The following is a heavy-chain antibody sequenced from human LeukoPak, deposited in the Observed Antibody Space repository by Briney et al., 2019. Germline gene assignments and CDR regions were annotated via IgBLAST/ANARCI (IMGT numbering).Heavy chain of an antibody. Sequence: ASVKVPCKASGYSFTSYGITWVRQTPGQGLEWMGWISVYNGNTHYAQNLQGRVTMTTDTSTSTAYMELRGLRSDDTAVYYCARDSYDILTGYYYFDYWGQGTLVTVSS. D-gene: IGHD3-9*01. CDR3: ARDSYDILTGYYYFDY. J-gene: IGHJ4*02. CDR2: ISVYNGNT. CDR1: GYSFTSYG. V-gene: IGHV1-18*01.